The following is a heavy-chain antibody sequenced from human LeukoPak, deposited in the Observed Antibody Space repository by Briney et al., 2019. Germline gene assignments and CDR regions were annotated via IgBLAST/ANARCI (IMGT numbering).Heavy chain of an antibody. CDR3: AKMTGYNSGDIDY. V-gene: IGHV3-23*01. Sequence: GGSLRLSCAASGFIFTNYAMTWVRRAPGKGLEWVSSINYSGGSTYYADSLKGRFTISRDNLKNTLYLQMNSLRAEDTAVYYCAKMTGYNSGDIDYWGQGTLVTVSS. CDR2: INYSGGST. CDR1: GFIFTNYA. J-gene: IGHJ4*02. D-gene: IGHD6-19*01.